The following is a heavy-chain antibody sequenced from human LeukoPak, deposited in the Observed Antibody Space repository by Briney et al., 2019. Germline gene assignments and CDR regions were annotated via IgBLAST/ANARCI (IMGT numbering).Heavy chain of an antibody. CDR1: GYTFTGYY. V-gene: IGHV1-2*02. CDR2: IYPNSGAT. CDR3: GTLLSNGPFDY. Sequence: ASVKVSCKASGYTFTGYYMHWVRQAPGQGLEWMGWIYPNSGATKYAQKFQGRVTMARDTSISTAYMELSGLRSDDTAVYYCGTLLSNGPFDYWGQGSLVTVSS. J-gene: IGHJ4*02.